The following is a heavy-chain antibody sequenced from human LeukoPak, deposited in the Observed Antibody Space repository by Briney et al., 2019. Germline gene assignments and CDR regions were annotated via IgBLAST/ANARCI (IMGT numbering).Heavy chain of an antibody. D-gene: IGHD1-26*01. J-gene: IGHJ4*02. CDR3: ARGYRGSYYVPFDY. Sequence: SETLSLTCTVSGGSINSYYWSWIRQPAGKGLEWIGRIYTSGSTNYNPSLKSRVTMSVDTSKNQFSLKLTSVTAADTAVYYCARGYRGSYYVPFDYWGQGTLVTVSS. CDR2: IYTSGST. CDR1: GGSINSYY. V-gene: IGHV4-4*07.